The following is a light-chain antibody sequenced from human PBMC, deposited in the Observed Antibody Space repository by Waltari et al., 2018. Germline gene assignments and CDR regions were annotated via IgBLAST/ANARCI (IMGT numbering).Light chain of an antibody. V-gene: IGKV3D-15*01. CDR3: QHYFRFAGT. CDR2: CAS. Sequence: EIGLTQSPATLPLSLGERAPVSCRASQIVGRGRAWYQQKPGKAPRLLIYCASTRATGIPDRFSGSGSGTDFSLTISSLEPDDFAVYYCQHYFRFAGTFGQGTTVEI. J-gene: IGKJ1*01. CDR1: QIVGRG.